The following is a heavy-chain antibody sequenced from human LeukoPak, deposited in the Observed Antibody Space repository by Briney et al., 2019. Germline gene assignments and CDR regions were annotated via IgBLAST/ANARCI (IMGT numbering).Heavy chain of an antibody. CDR2: IYYSGST. D-gene: IGHD2-21*02. J-gene: IGHJ3*02. Sequence: PSETLSLTCTVCGCSISSGGYYWRWIRQHPGKGLEWIVYIYYSGSTYYNPSLKSRVTISVDTSKNPYSLKLSSVTAEDTAVYYCARVLSAYCGGDCYDDAFDIWGQGTMVTVSS. V-gene: IGHV4-31*03. CDR1: GCSISSGGYY. CDR3: ARVLSAYCGGDCYDDAFDI.